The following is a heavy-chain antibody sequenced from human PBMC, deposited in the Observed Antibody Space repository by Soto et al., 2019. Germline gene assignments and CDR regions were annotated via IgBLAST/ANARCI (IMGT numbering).Heavy chain of an antibody. CDR1: GHTLTELS. CDR3: ATPTPLRGAMITNINFDF. J-gene: IGHJ4*02. D-gene: IGHD3-10*01. V-gene: IGHV1-24*01. CDR2: SVLKVVK. Sequence: ASVKVSCKISGHTLTELSIHWVRQAPGKGLEWMGVSVLKVVKQSTHRSGMAESPLPKTQLPTQPTELSGLNSDDTAVYYCATPTPLRGAMITNINFDFWGQGTPVTVSS.